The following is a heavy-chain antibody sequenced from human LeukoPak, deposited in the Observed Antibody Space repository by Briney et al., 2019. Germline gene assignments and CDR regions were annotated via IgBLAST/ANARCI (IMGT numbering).Heavy chain of an antibody. CDR2: IYWDDDK. D-gene: IGHD3-22*01. CDR3: GHFYYYDSYSYQYYFDY. V-gene: IGHV2-5*02. CDR1: GFSLSTSGVG. Sequence: SGPTLVKPTRTLTLTCTFSGFSLSTSGVGVGWIRQPPGKALEWLALIYWDDDKRCSPSLKSRLTITKDTSRNQVVPTMTNMDPVEPATYYCGHFYYYDSYSYQYYFDYWGQGTLVTVSS. J-gene: IGHJ4*02.